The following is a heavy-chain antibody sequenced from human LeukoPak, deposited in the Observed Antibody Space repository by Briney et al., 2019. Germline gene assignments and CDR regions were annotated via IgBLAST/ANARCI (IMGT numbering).Heavy chain of an antibody. CDR1: GASISSFY. CDR2: IYYSGTT. CDR3: ARADYYDSSGYLGYYYYYGRDV. Sequence: SETLSLTCTVSGASISSFYWPWIRQPPGKGLEWIGYIYYSGTTNYNPSLKRRVTISVDTSKNQFSLKLSSVTAADTAVYYCARADYYDSSGYLGYYYYYGRDVWGQGPTVSVSS. V-gene: IGHV4-59*01. D-gene: IGHD3-22*01. J-gene: IGHJ6*02.